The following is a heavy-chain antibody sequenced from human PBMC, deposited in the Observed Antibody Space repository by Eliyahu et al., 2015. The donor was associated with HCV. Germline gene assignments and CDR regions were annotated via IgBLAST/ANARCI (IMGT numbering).Heavy chain of an antibody. D-gene: IGHD3-10*01. CDR3: ARDRLGSRGSAFDL. CDR2: INPNSGDT. CDR1: GYNFNFYY. V-gene: IGHV1-2*02. J-gene: IGHJ3*01. Sequence: QEQLVQSGSEAKMPGAAVRLSCRASGYNFNFYYMXWLRQAPGQGPEWMGFINPNSGDTRYSQTFAGRVTLTRDTSITTGYMELKSLKSDDTAVYYCARDRLGSRGSAFDLWGQGTLVAVSS.